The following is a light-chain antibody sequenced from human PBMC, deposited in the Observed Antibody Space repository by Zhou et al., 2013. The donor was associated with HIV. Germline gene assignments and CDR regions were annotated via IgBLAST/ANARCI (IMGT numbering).Light chain of an antibody. CDR1: QSISSN. CDR2: DAS. J-gene: IGKJ2*01. V-gene: IGKV3D-15*02. CDR3: QQYGSSLHT. Sequence: EIVMTQSPATLSVSPGEGATLSCRASQSISSNLAWYQQIPGQAPRLLIYDASKRATGVPARFSGSGSGTDFTLTISSLEPEDFAVYYCQQYGSSLHTFGQGTKLEIK.